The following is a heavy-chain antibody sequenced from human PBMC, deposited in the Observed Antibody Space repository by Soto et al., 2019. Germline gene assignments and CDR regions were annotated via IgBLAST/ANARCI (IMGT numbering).Heavy chain of an antibody. D-gene: IGHD2-8*01. CDR3: ARDLVCTNGVCLEYFQH. V-gene: IGHV1-69*13. J-gene: IGHJ1*01. Sequence: VASVKVSCKASGGTFSSYAISWVRQATGQGLEWMGGIIPIFGTANYAQKFQGRVTITADESTSTAYMELSSLRSEDTAVYYCARDLVCTNGVCLEYFQHWGQGTLVTVSS. CDR2: IIPIFGTA. CDR1: GGTFSSYA.